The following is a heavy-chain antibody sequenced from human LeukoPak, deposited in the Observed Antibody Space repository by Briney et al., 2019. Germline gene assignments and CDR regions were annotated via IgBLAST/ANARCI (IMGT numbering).Heavy chain of an antibody. CDR3: ARESSSGWYGGFDY. V-gene: IGHV4-4*07. Sequence: SQTLSLTCTVSGGSISSYYWSWIRQPAGKGLEWIGRIYTSGSTNYNPSLKSRVTISVDKSKNQFSLKLSSVTAADTAGYYCARESSSGWYGGFDYWGQGTLVTVSS. CDR1: GGSISSYY. D-gene: IGHD6-19*01. CDR2: IYTSGST. J-gene: IGHJ4*02.